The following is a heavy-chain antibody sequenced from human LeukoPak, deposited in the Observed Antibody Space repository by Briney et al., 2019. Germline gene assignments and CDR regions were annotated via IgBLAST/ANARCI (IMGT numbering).Heavy chain of an antibody. CDR2: ISAYNGNT. CDR3: ARGRTYYYGSGSYYTAAFDI. CDR1: GYTFTSYG. D-gene: IGHD3-10*01. V-gene: IGHV1-18*01. Sequence: ASVKVSCKASGYTFTSYGISWVRQAPGQGLEWMGWISAYNGNTNYAQKLQGRVTMTTDTSTSTAYMELRSLRSDDTAVYYCARGRTYYYGSGSYYTAAFDIWGQGTMVTVSS. J-gene: IGHJ3*02.